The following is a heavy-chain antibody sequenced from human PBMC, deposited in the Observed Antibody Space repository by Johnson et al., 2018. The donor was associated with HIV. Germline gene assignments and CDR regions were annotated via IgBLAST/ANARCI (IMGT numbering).Heavy chain of an antibody. D-gene: IGHD6-25*01. CDR2: IHYDGSNK. V-gene: IGHV3-30*02. Sequence: VQLVESGGGVVQPGGSLKLSCAASGFTFSTYGINWVRQAPGKGLEWVAFIHYDGSNKYYADSVRGRFTISRDNSKNTLYLQMNSLRAEDTAVYYCAKDEIAAPLAFDIWGQGTMVTVSS. CDR3: AKDEIAAPLAFDI. CDR1: GFTFSTYG. J-gene: IGHJ3*02.